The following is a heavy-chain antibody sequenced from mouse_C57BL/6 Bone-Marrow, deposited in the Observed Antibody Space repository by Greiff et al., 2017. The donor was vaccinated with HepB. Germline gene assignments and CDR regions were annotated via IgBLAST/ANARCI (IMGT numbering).Heavy chain of an antibody. V-gene: IGHV1-55*01. Sequence: VQLQQPGAELVKPGASVKMSCKASGYTFTSYWITWVKQRPGQGLEWIGDIYPGSGSTNYNEKFKSKATLTVDTSSSTAYMQLSSLTSEDSAVYYCARGYYGSSPIFAYWGQGTLVTVSA. CDR3: ARGYYGSSPIFAY. CDR1: GYTFTSYW. J-gene: IGHJ3*01. D-gene: IGHD1-1*01. CDR2: IYPGSGST.